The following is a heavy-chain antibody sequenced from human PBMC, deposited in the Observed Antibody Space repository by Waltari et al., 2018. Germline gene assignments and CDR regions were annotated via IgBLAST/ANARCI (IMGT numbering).Heavy chain of an antibody. J-gene: IGHJ4*02. CDR2: IYHSGST. CDR1: GGSISSSNW. Sequence: TCAVSGGSISSSNWWSWVRQPPGKGLEWIGEIYHSGSTNYNPSLKSRVTISVDKSKNQFSLKLSSVTAADTAVYYCATRTLSSSFSAYWGQGTLVTVSS. V-gene: IGHV4-4*02. CDR3: ATRTLSSSFSAY. D-gene: IGHD6-6*01.